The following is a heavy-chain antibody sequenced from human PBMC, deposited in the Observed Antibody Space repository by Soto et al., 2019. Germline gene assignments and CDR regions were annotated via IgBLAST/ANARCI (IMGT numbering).Heavy chain of an antibody. V-gene: IGHV3-9*01. J-gene: IGHJ3*02. CDR3: AKSNDNYYGSGSYYIGAFDI. Sequence: GGSLRLSCAASGFTFDDYAMHWVRQAPGKGLEWVSGISWNSGSIGYADSVKGRFPISRDNAKNSLYLQMNSLRAEDTALYYCAKSNDNYYGSGSYYIGAFDIWGQGTMVTVSS. CDR1: GFTFDDYA. D-gene: IGHD3-10*01. CDR2: ISWNSGSI.